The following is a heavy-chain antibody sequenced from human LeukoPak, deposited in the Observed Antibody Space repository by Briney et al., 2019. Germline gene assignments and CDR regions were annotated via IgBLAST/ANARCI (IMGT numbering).Heavy chain of an antibody. V-gene: IGHV3-74*01. J-gene: IGHJ4*02. CDR3: ARSVTARYFDN. CDR2: INSDGGYT. Sequence: GGSLRLSCAASGFTFSSYWMLWVRQAPGEGLVWVSRINSDGGYTSYADSVKGRFTISRDNAKNTLYLQMSSLRAEDTAVYYCARSVTARYFDNWGQGTLVTVSS. D-gene: IGHD2-21*02. CDR1: GFTFSSYW.